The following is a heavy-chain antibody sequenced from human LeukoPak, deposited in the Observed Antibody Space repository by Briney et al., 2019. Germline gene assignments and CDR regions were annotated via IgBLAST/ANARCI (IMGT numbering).Heavy chain of an antibody. Sequence: PGGSLRLSCAASGFTFSSYEMNWVRQAPGKGLEWVANINEEGGAKYYVDSVAGRFTISRDNAKHSLYLQMNSLRGEDTAVYYCARAKMDYWGRGALVTVSS. CDR2: INEEGGAK. CDR1: GFTFSSYE. J-gene: IGHJ4*02. CDR3: ARAKMDY. V-gene: IGHV3-7*01.